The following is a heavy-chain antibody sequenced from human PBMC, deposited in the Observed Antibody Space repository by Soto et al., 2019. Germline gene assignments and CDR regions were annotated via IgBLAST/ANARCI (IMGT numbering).Heavy chain of an antibody. Sequence: QVQLVESGGGVVQPGRSLRLSCAASGFTFSSYAMHWVRQAPGKGLEWVAVISYDGSNKYYADSVKGRFTITRDNSKNTLYLQMNSLRAEDTAVYHCARDRWCGELLKGPYYYGMDVWGQGTTVTVSS. CDR1: GFTFSSYA. V-gene: IGHV3-30-3*01. CDR3: ARDRWCGELLKGPYYYGMDV. CDR2: ISYDGSNK. D-gene: IGHD3-10*01. J-gene: IGHJ6*02.